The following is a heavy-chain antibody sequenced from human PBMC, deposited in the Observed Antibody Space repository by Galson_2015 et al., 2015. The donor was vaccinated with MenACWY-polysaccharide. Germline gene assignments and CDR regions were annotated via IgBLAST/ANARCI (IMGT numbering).Heavy chain of an antibody. V-gene: IGHV3-66*02. J-gene: IGHJ4*02. CDR2: ISSGGDT. CDR3: ARDTTLDY. Sequence: SLRLSCAASGFTVSSNYMSWVRQAPGKGLEWVSVISSGGDTYYADSVKGRFTTSRDNSKNTLYLQMNSLRSEDTAVYYCARDTTLDYWGRGTLVTVSS. CDR1: GFTVSSNY. D-gene: IGHD1-26*01.